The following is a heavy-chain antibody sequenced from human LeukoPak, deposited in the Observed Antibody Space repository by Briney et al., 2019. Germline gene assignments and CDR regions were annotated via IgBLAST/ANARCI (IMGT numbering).Heavy chain of an antibody. D-gene: IGHD5-18*01. CDR3: AKDIRRGDNYGYDQFAY. Sequence: GGSLRLSCEVSEFILSSYWMSWVRQAPGKGLEWVGNINPDASERNCADSLKGRFTMSRDNAKNTLYLQMNTLRAEDTALYYCAKDIRRGDNYGYDQFAYWGQGTLVTVSS. CDR2: INPDASER. J-gene: IGHJ4*02. CDR1: EFILSSYW. V-gene: IGHV3-7*01.